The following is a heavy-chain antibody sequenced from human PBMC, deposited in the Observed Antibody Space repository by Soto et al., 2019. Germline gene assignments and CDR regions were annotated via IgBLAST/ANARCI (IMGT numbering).Heavy chain of an antibody. V-gene: IGHV4-61*01. CDR3: ERGQSLGYYDILTGYYRKPYYYYGMDV. CDR2: IYYSGST. D-gene: IGHD3-9*01. J-gene: IGHJ6*02. CDR1: GGSVSSGSYY. Sequence: SETLSLTCTVSGGSVSSGSYYWSWIRQPPGKGLEWIGYIYYSGSTNYNPSLKSRVTISVDTSKNQFSLKLSSVTAADTAVYYCERGQSLGYYDILTGYYRKPYYYYGMDVWGQGTTVTVS.